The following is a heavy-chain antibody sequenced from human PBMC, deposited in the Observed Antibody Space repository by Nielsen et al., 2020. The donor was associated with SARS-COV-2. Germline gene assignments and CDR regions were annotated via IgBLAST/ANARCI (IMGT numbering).Heavy chain of an antibody. D-gene: IGHD7-27*01. V-gene: IGHV1-46*01. CDR1: GYTFSTYY. CDR3: ARLPADNWGSDY. Sequence: ASVKVSCKASGYTFSTYYMHWARQAPGQGLEWMGLINPSGGFTKYAQKFQGRVTMTRDMSTSTVYMELSSLRAEDTAVYYCARLPADNWGSDYWGQGTLVTVSS. CDR2: INPSGGFT. J-gene: IGHJ4*02.